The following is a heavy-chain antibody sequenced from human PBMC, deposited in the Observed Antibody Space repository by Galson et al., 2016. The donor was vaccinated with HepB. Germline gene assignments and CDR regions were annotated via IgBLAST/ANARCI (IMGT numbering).Heavy chain of an antibody. CDR2: IYYSGST. CDR3: ARGGGPDYFDS. D-gene: IGHD2-15*01. CDR1: GGSIRNYY. V-gene: IGHV4-59*01. J-gene: IGHJ4*02. Sequence: SETLSLTCTVSGGSIRNYYWSWIRQPPGKGLEWIGHIYYSGSTNYNPSLKSRVTISVDTSKNLFSLKVSSVSAADTAVYYCARGGGPDYFDSWGQGGLVTVSS.